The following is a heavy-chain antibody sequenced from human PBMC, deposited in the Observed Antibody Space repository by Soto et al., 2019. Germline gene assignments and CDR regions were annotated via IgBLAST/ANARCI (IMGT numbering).Heavy chain of an antibody. V-gene: IGHV1-46*01. Sequence: WASVKVSCKASGYTFTSYYMHWVRQAPGQGLEWMGIINPSSGSTSYAQKFQGRVTMTRDTSTSTVYMELSSLRSEDTAVYYCARARIKNYYGMDVWGQGTTVTVSS. J-gene: IGHJ6*02. D-gene: IGHD2-15*01. CDR2: INPSSGST. CDR1: GYTFTSYY. CDR3: ARARIKNYYGMDV.